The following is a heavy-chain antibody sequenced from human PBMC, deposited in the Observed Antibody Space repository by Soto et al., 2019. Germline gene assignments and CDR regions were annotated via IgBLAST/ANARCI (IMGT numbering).Heavy chain of an antibody. J-gene: IGHJ2*01. V-gene: IGHV1-3*01. D-gene: IGHD4-17*01. CDR2: INAGNGNT. CDR3: ANGPFGDYSDWYFDL. CDR1: GYTFTSYA. Sequence: QVQLVQSGAEVKKPGASVKVSCKASGYTFTSYAMHWVRQAPGQRLEWMGWINAGNGNTKYSQKFQGRVTITRDTSASTADRELSSLSSEETAVYFCANGPFGDYSDWYFDLWGRGTLGTVSS.